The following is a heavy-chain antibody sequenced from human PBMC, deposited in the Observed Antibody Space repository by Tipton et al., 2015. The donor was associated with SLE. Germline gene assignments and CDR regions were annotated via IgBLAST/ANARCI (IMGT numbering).Heavy chain of an antibody. CDR2: INHSGST. D-gene: IGHD6-13*01. CDR1: GGSFSGYY. Sequence: TLSLTCAVYGGSFSGYYWSWIRQPPGKGLEWIGEINHSGSTNYNPSLKSRVTISVDTSKNQFSLKLSSVTAADTAVYYCARNPWAAAGKGIDYWGQGTLVTVSS. J-gene: IGHJ4*02. CDR3: ARNPWAAAGKGIDY. V-gene: IGHV4-34*01.